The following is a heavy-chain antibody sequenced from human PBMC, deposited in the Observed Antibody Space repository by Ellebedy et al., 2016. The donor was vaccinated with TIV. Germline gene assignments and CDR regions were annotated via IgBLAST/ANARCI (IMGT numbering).Heavy chain of an antibody. V-gene: IGHV3-30*14. Sequence: PGGSLRLSCAASGFTFSSYAMHWVRQAPGKGLEWVAVISYDGSNKYYADSVKGRFTISRDNSKNTLYLQMNSLRAEDTAVYYCARASQWLYYFDYWGQGTLVTVSS. J-gene: IGHJ4*02. CDR2: ISYDGSNK. D-gene: IGHD6-19*01. CDR3: ARASQWLYYFDY. CDR1: GFTFSSYA.